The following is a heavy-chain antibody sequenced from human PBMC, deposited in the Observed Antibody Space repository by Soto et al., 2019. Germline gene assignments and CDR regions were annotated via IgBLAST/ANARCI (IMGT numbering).Heavy chain of an antibody. Sequence: QVQLQESGPGLVKPSQTLSLTCTVSGGSISSGGYYWSWTRQHPGKGLEWIGYIYYSGSTYYNPSLKSRVTISVDTSKNQFSLKLSSVTAADTAVYYCAREDREPSGYDSYYYYYMDVWGKGTTVTVSS. CDR3: AREDREPSGYDSYYYYYMDV. J-gene: IGHJ6*03. V-gene: IGHV4-31*03. CDR1: GGSISSGGYY. D-gene: IGHD5-12*01. CDR2: IYYSGST.